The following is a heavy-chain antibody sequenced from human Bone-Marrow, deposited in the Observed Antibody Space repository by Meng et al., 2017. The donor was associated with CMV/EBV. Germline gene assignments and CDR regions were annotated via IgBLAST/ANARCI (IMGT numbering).Heavy chain of an antibody. V-gene: IGHV1-18*01. CDR2: ISAYNGNT. CDR3: ATFMYYYDSSGYYYPDYFDY. Sequence: ASEKVSCKASGDTFTSYGISWVRQAPGQGLEWMGWISAYNGNTNYAQKLQGRVTMTTDTSTSTAYMELRSLRSDDTAVYYCATFMYYYDSSGYYYPDYFDYWGQGTLVTVSS. CDR1: GDTFTSYG. J-gene: IGHJ4*02. D-gene: IGHD3-22*01.